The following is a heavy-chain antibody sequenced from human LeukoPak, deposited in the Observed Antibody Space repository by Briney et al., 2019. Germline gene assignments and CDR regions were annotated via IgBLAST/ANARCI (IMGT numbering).Heavy chain of an antibody. CDR2: ISGSGGST. D-gene: IGHD6-19*01. Sequence: GGSLRLSCAASGFTFSSYAMSWVRQAPGKGLEWVSAISGSGGSTYYADSVKGLFTISRDNSKKTLYLKMNSLRAENTAVYYCAKDLRTSGWYYFDYWGQGTLVTVSS. CDR1: GFTFSSYA. J-gene: IGHJ4*02. CDR3: AKDLRTSGWYYFDY. V-gene: IGHV3-23*01.